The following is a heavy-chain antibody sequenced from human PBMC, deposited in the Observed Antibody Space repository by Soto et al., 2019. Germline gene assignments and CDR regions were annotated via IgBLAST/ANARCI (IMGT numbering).Heavy chain of an antibody. CDR2: IYYSGST. J-gene: IGHJ4*02. CDR3: AREPTKLGYCSGGSCYPGYYFDY. V-gene: IGHV4-31*03. Sequence: PSETLSLTCTVPGGSISSGGYYWSWIRQHPGKGLEWIGYIYYSGSTYYDPSLKSRVTISVDTSKNQFSLKLSSVTAADTAVYYCAREPTKLGYCSGGSCYPGYYFDYWGQGTLVTVSS. CDR1: GGSISSGGYY. D-gene: IGHD2-15*01.